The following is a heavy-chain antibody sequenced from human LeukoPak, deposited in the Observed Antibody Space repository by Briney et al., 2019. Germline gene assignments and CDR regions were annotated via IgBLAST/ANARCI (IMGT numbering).Heavy chain of an antibody. CDR1: GVSISSSSYY. Sequence: PSETLSLTCAVSGVSISSSSYYWGWIRQPPEKGLEWIGSVYYSGNTYYNPSLKSRVTISVDTSKNQFSLKLSSATAADTAVYYCARWGRPNFDYWGQGTLVTVSS. D-gene: IGHD7-27*01. CDR3: ARWGRPNFDY. V-gene: IGHV4-39*07. CDR2: VYYSGNT. J-gene: IGHJ4*02.